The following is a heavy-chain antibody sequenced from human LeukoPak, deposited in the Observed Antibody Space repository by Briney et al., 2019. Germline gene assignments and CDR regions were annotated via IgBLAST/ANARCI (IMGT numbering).Heavy chain of an antibody. V-gene: IGHV1-2*02. CDR3: ARVSGGGRLASGDAFDI. Sequence: ASVKVSCKAAGYTFTGYYMHWVRQAPGQGLGGMGWINPNSGGTNYAQKFQGRVTMTRDTSISTAYMELSRLRSDDTAVYYCARVSGGGRLASGDAFDIWGQGTMVTVSS. J-gene: IGHJ3*02. CDR2: INPNSGGT. CDR1: GYTFTGYY. D-gene: IGHD2-15*01.